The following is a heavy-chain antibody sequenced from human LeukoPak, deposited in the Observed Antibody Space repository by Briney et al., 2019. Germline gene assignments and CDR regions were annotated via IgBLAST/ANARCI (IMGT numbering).Heavy chain of an antibody. J-gene: IGHJ4*02. CDR1: GYTFTSYG. Sequence: ASVNVSCKASGYTFTSYGISWVRQAAGQGLERMGIINPSGGSISYAQKFQGRVTMTRDTSTSTVYMELSSLRSEDTAVYYCAREGDCSSTSCYHDFDYWGQGTLVTVSS. D-gene: IGHD2-2*01. CDR3: AREGDCSSTSCYHDFDY. CDR2: INPSGGSI. V-gene: IGHV1-46*01.